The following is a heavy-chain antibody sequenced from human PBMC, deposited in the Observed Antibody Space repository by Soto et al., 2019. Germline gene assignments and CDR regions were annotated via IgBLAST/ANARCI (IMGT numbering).Heavy chain of an antibody. Sequence: GGCLRRSCAVSAFIFSRYSMNWVRQAPGKGLDWVSSIGTSGSYIYDTDSVKGRFTISRDNTKDSLYLQMNSLRAEDTAIYYCARGSAFIGLDYWGQGT. V-gene: IGHV3-21*01. CDR3: ARGSAFIGLDY. CDR1: AFIFSRYS. D-gene: IGHD1-26*01. CDR2: IGTSGSYI. J-gene: IGHJ4*02.